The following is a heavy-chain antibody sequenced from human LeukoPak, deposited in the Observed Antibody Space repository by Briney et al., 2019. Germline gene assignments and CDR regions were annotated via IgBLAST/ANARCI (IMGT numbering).Heavy chain of an antibody. CDR3: ARDYGTSAVPGTSGGHFDY. J-gene: IGHJ4*02. D-gene: IGHD6-19*01. V-gene: IGHV1-2*02. Sequence: GASVKVSCKASGYTFIGYYMHWVRQAPGQGLEWMGWINPNSGGTNYAQKFQGRVTMTRDRSISTAYMELSRLRSDDTAVYYCARDYGTSAVPGTSGGHFDYWGQGTLVTVSS. CDR1: GYTFIGYY. CDR2: INPNSGGT.